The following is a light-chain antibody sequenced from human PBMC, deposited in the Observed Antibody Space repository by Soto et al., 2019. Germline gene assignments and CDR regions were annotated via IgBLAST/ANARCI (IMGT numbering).Light chain of an antibody. CDR3: XXYXXLXT. CDR1: QSISSW. CDR2: KAS. Sequence: DIQMTQSPSTLSASVGDRVTITCRASQSISSWLAWYQQKPGKAPKLLIYKASSLESGVPSRFSGSGSGTEFTLTISSLQXXDXXXXXXXXYXXLXTFGQGTKLEIK. J-gene: IGKJ2*01. V-gene: IGKV1-5*03.